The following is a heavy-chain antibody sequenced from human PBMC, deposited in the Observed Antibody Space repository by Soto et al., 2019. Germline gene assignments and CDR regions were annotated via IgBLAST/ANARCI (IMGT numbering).Heavy chain of an antibody. CDR2: ISYDGSNK. CDR3: AKGGSYYDFWSGYYGMDV. CDR1: GFTFSSYG. D-gene: IGHD3-3*01. J-gene: IGHJ6*02. V-gene: IGHV3-30*18. Sequence: GGSLRHSCAASGFTFSSYGMHWVRQAPGKGLEWVAVISYDGSNKYYADYVKGRFTISRDNSKNTLYLQMNSLRAEDTAVYYCAKGGSYYDFWSGYYGMDVWGQGTTVTVS.